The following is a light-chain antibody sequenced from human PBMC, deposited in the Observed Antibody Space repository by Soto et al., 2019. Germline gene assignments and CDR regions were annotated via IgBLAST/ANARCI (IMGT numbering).Light chain of an antibody. CDR1: QSVRNN. CDR2: FAS. J-gene: IGKJ4*01. V-gene: IGKV3-15*01. CDR3: QHYNQWPLT. Sequence: EIVMTQSPATLSVSPGERATLSCRASQSVRNNLAWYQQKPGQAPRLLINFASTRATGIPARFSGSGSGTEFTLTIPSLQSEDFAGYYCQHYNQWPLTFGGGTKVETK.